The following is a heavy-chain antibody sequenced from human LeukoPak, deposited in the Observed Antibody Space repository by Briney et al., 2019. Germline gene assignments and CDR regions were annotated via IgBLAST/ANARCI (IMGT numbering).Heavy chain of an antibody. V-gene: IGHV3-7*04. CDR1: GFTFSRFW. D-gene: IGHD1-7*01. CDR3: ARGPATYNWNYFFDF. CDR2: IKQDGSEK. J-gene: IGHJ4*02. Sequence: GGSLRLSCAASGFTFSRFWMTWVRQAPGQGLEWVANIKQDGSEKFYLDSVKGRFTVSRDNAKNSLFLQMDSLRAEDTAVFYCARGPATYNWNYFFDFWGQGTLVTVSS.